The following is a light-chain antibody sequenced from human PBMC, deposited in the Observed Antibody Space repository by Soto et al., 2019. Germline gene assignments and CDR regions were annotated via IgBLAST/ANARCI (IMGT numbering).Light chain of an antibody. J-gene: IGKJ1*01. CDR3: QQYGSSPGT. CDR1: QSVSSSC. V-gene: IGKV3-20*01. CDR2: GAS. Sequence: EIVLTQSPGTLSLSPGERATLSCRASQSVSSSCLAWYQQKPGQAPRLLIYGASSRATGIPDRFSGSGSGTDLTLTISRLEPEDFAVYYCQQYGSSPGTFGQGTKVEIK.